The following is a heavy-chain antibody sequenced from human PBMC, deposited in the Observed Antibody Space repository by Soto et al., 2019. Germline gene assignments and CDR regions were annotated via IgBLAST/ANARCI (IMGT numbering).Heavy chain of an antibody. Sequence: QVQLLQSGAEAKKPGASVKVSCKASADTFANYGISWVRQAPGQGPEWMGWITPSNGDTNYAQKFQGRVIMTTDTSTSTAYMEVRSLRSDDTAVYYCARLAPCSGGNCYSRHLDAWGQGSLVPVSS. D-gene: IGHD2-15*01. CDR3: ARLAPCSGGNCYSRHLDA. V-gene: IGHV1-18*01. J-gene: IGHJ5*02. CDR2: ITPSNGDT. CDR1: ADTFANYG.